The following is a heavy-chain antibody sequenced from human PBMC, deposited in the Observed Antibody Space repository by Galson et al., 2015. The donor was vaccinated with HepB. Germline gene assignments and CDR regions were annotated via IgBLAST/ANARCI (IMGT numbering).Heavy chain of an antibody. Sequence: SVKVSCKASGDTFINFAFNWVRQAPGQGLEWMGVVLPIYGTSNSAQQFQGRATFTADTSTSTAYMELTGLTSKDTAVYFCAGQDRAYSFGKTDYWGQGTLVTVSS. D-gene: IGHD5-12*01. CDR2: VLPIYGTS. J-gene: IGHJ4*02. CDR1: GDTFINFA. CDR3: AGQDRAYSFGKTDY. V-gene: IGHV1-69*06.